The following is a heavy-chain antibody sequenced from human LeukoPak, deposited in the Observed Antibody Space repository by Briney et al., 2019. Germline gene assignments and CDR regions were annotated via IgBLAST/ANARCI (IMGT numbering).Heavy chain of an antibody. CDR1: RFTFSSYS. Sequence: GGSLRLSCAASRFTFSSYSMNWVRQAPGKGLEWVSFIGIWGSTIYYADSVKGRFTISRDNAKNSVYLQMNSLRAEDTAVYYCARDRGNSIVGSDFDSWGQGTLVTVSS. D-gene: IGHD1-26*01. V-gene: IGHV3-48*01. CDR3: ARDRGNSIVGSDFDS. J-gene: IGHJ4*02. CDR2: IGIWGSTI.